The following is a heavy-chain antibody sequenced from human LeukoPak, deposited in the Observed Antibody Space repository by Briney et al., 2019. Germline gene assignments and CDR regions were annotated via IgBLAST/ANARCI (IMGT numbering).Heavy chain of an antibody. V-gene: IGHV4-39*07. J-gene: IGHJ4*02. CDR1: GGSISSSSYY. CDR2: IYYSGST. D-gene: IGHD2-2*01. Sequence: SETLSLTCTVSGGSISSSSYYWGWIRQPPGKGLEWIGSIYYSGSTYYNPSLKSRVTISVDTSKNRSSLKLNSVTASDTAVYYCARGRRHCNSTSCYQEDYWGQGTLVTVSA. CDR3: ARGRRHCNSTSCYQEDY.